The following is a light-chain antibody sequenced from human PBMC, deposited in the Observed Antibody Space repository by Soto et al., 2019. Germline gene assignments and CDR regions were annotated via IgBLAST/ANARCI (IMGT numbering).Light chain of an antibody. CDR3: QQYNKWPLT. CDR1: QSVNNN. J-gene: IGKJ3*01. V-gene: IGKV3-15*01. CDR2: SAS. Sequence: EIVMTQSPVTLSVSPGERATLSCTASQSVNNNVAWYQQKPCHTPRLLIYSASIRATGTPARFSGSGSGSDFTLTISSLQSEDFAVYYCQQYNKWPLTFGPGTKVDIK.